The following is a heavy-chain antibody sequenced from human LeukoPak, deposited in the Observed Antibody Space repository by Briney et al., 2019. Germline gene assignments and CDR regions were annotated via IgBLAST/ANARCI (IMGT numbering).Heavy chain of an antibody. CDR2: ISGSGGST. D-gene: IGHD2-15*01. CDR1: GFTFSSYA. J-gene: IGHJ6*03. V-gene: IGHV3-23*01. Sequence: GGSLRLSCAASGFTFSSYAMSWVRQAPGKGLEWVSAISGSGGSTYYADSVKGRFTISRDNSKNTLYLQMNSLRAEDTAVYYCAKAVVVAAMPRYYYYYMDVWGKGTTVTVSS. CDR3: AKAVVVAAMPRYYYYYMDV.